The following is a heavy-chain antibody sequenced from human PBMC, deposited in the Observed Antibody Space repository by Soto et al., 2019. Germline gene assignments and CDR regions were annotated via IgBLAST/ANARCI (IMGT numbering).Heavy chain of an antibody. CDR3: ARHLISGCSSTSCYGGDYYYYYMDV. CDR1: GYSFTSYW. CDR2: IYPGDSDT. V-gene: IGHV5-51*01. J-gene: IGHJ6*03. Sequence: PGESLKISCKGSGYSFTSYWIGWVRQMPGKGLEWMGIIYPGDSDTRYSPSFQGQVTISADKSISTAYLQWSSLKASDTAMYYCARHLISGCSSTSCYGGDYYYYYMDVWGKGTTVTVSS. D-gene: IGHD2-2*01.